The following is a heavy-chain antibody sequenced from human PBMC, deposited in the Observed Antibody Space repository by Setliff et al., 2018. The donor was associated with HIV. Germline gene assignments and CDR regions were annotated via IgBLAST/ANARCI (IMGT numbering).Heavy chain of an antibody. V-gene: IGHV4-38-2*01. Sequence: SETLSLTCAVSAYSISSGYYWGWIRQPPGKGLEWIGSIYHSGSTYYNPSLMSRVTISVDTSKNQSSLKLRSVTAADTAVYYCARQWRDQYNSGVSTEYFQHWGLGTLVNVSS. CDR1: AYSISSGYY. D-gene: IGHD3-22*01. J-gene: IGHJ1*01. CDR3: ARQWRDQYNSGVSTEYFQH. CDR2: IYHSGST.